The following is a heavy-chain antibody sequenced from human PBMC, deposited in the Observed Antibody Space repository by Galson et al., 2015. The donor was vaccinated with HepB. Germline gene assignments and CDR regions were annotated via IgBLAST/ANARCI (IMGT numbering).Heavy chain of an antibody. V-gene: IGHV3-74*01. D-gene: IGHD7-27*01. CDR3: VSTNWGAPYY. J-gene: IGHJ4*02. Sequence: SLRLSCAASRFTFSHSWMHWVRQSPGKGLVWVSRINPDGSSTGYADSVKGRFTISRDNARNTLHLQLNSPTDEDTALYFCVSTNWGAPYYWGQGTLVTVSS. CDR1: RFTFSHSW. CDR2: INPDGSST.